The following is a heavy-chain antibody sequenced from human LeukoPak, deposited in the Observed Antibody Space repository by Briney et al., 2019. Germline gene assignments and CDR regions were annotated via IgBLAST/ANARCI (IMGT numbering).Heavy chain of an antibody. D-gene: IGHD6-13*01. CDR1: GFTFSSYA. V-gene: IGHV3-23*01. CDR3: ARDGHIGSSSNWFDP. Sequence: GGSLRLSCAASGFTFSSYAMSWVRQAPGKGLEWVSAISGSGGSTYYADSVKGRFTISRDNAKNSLYLQMNSLRAEDTAVYYCARDGHIGSSSNWFDPWGQGTLVTVSS. J-gene: IGHJ5*02. CDR2: ISGSGGST.